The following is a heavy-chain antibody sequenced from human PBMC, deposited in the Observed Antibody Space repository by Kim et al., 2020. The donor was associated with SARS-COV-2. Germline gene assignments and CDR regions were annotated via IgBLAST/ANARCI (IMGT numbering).Heavy chain of an antibody. Sequence: GGSLRLSCTASGFTFSGYDMNWVRQAPGKGLEWISDITNSGATIYYEDSLKGRFTISRDNAKNSLYLQMNSLRDEYTAVYYCARLRAHYGMDVWGQGTTDTFSS. D-gene: IGHD3-16*01. CDR3: ARLRAHYGMDV. J-gene: IGHJ6*02. CDR1: GFTFSGYD. CDR2: ITNSGATI. V-gene: IGHV3-48*02.